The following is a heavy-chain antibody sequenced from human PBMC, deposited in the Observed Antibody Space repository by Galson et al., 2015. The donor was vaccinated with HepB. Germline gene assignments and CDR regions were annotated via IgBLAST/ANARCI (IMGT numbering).Heavy chain of an antibody. J-gene: IGHJ4*02. CDR2: INAGNGNT. CDR1: GYTFTSYA. CDR3: ARSKQLQGHGVDTAMALDY. V-gene: IGHV1-3*01. Sequence: SVKVSCKASGYTFTSYAMHWVRQAPGQRLEWMGWINAGNGNTKYSQKFQGRVTITRDTSASTAYMELSSLRSEDTAVYYCARSKQLQGHGVDTAMALDYWGQGTLVTVSS. D-gene: IGHD5-18*01.